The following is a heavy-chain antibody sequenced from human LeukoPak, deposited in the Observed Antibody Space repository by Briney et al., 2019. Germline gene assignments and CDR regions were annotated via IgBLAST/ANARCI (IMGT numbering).Heavy chain of an antibody. CDR3: AKHMRATNTYSFFGLDV. Sequence: PGRSLRLSCSGTGFTFKDYGMHWVRQPPGKGLEWVSSINWNGGGTDYADAVKGRFTFSRHNAKNSLYLQLSSLIPEDTALYYCAKHMRATNTYSFFGLDVWGLGTTVTVSS. V-gene: IGHV3-9*01. CDR1: GFTFKDYG. J-gene: IGHJ6*02. CDR2: INWNGGGT. D-gene: IGHD1-26*01.